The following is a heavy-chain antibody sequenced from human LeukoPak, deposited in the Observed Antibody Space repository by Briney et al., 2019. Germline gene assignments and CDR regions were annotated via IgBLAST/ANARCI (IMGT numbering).Heavy chain of an antibody. J-gene: IGHJ3*02. D-gene: IGHD2-2*02. CDR1: GFTVSSNY. V-gene: IGHV3-66*02. Sequence: GGSLRLSCAASGFTVSSNYMSWVRQAPGKGLEWVSVIYSGGSTYYADSVKGRFTISRDNPKNTLYLQMNSLRAEDTAVYYCARESLVPAAIPVGAFDIWGQGTMVTVSS. CDR2: IYSGGST. CDR3: ARESLVPAAIPVGAFDI.